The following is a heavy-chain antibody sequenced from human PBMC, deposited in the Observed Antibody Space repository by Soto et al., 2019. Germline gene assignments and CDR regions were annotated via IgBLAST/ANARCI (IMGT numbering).Heavy chain of an antibody. J-gene: IGHJ6*02. Sequence: EVQLVESGGGLVKPGGSLRLSCAASGFTFSSYSMNWVRQAPGKGLEWVSPISSSSSYIYYADSVKGRFTISRDNAKNSLYLQMNSLRAEDTAVYYCAREKLTPYYYYYGMDVWGQGTTVTVSS. CDR2: ISSSSSYI. CDR3: AREKLTPYYYYYGMDV. D-gene: IGHD2-15*01. CDR1: GFTFSSYS. V-gene: IGHV3-21*01.